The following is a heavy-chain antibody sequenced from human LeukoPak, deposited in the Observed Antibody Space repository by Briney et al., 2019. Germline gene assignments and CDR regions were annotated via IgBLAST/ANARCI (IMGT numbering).Heavy chain of an antibody. V-gene: IGHV1-18*01. Sequence: GASVKVSCKASAYTFNNYGISLVRQAPGQGLEWMGWLSPYGNSDYAQRLQGRVTVTTDTSTSAAYMELRSLRSDDTAVYYCARWFYYGSTTYYNFDYWGQGTLVTVSS. D-gene: IGHD3-10*01. CDR2: LSPYGNS. J-gene: IGHJ4*02. CDR1: AYTFNNYG. CDR3: ARWFYYGSTTYYNFDY.